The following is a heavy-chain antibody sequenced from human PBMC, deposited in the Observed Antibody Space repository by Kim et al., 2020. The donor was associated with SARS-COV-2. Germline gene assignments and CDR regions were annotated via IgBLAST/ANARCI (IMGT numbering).Heavy chain of an antibody. D-gene: IGHD2-8*01. CDR2: IYYSGST. CDR3: ARDQRAYCTNGVCYRGYFDY. V-gene: IGHV4-31*03. J-gene: IGHJ4*02. Sequence: SETLSLTCTVSGGSISSGGYYWSWIRQHLGKGLEWIGYIYYSGSTYYNPSLKSRVTISVDTSKNQFSLKLSSVTAADTAVYYCARDQRAYCTNGVCYRGYFDYWGQGTLVTVSS. CDR1: GGSISSGGYY.